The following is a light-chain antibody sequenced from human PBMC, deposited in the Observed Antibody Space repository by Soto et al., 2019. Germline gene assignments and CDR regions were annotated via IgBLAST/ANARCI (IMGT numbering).Light chain of an antibody. CDR2: AAS. CDR1: QGISNY. V-gene: IGKV1-27*01. J-gene: IGKJ1*01. Sequence: DIQMTQSPSSLSASVGDRVTITCRASQGISNYLAWYQQKPGKVPKLLIYAASTLHSGVPSRFSGSGSGTDFTLTISSLQPEEVETYHGQKYNSAPRTFGQGTKVEIK. CDR3: QKYNSAPRT.